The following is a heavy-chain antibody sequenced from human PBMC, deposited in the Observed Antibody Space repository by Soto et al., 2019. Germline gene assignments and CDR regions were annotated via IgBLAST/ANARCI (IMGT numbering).Heavy chain of an antibody. J-gene: IGHJ6*02. CDR1: GGTFGRHG. CDR3: ARGTAYSGSALHYKYYYGMDV. V-gene: IGHV1-69*13. CDR2: IIPIFGTT. D-gene: IGHD5-12*01. Sequence: GPSVKVSCKASGGTFGRHGITWARQAPGQGIEWMGGIIPIFGTTNYAQKFQGRVTITADVSTSTAYMELSSLSSEDTAVYYCARGTAYSGSALHYKYYYGMDVWGQGTTVTVSS.